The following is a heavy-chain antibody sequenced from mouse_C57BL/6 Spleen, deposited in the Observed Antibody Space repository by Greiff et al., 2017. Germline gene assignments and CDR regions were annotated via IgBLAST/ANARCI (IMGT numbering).Heavy chain of an antibody. J-gene: IGHJ1*03. D-gene: IGHD1-1*01. V-gene: IGHV1-64*01. Sequence: QLQQPGAELVKPGASVKLSCKASGYTFTSYWMHWVKQRPGQGLEWIGMIHPNSGSTNYNEKFKSKATLTVDKSSSTAYMQLSSLTSEDSAVYYCARSDYGSSSWYFDVWGTGTTVTVSS. CDR3: ARSDYGSSSWYFDV. CDR1: GYTFTSYW. CDR2: IHPNSGST.